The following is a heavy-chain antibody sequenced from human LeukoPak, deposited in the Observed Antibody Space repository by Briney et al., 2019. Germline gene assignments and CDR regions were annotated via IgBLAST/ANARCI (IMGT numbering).Heavy chain of an antibody. D-gene: IGHD3-22*01. J-gene: IGHJ3*02. V-gene: IGHV4-39*01. CDR1: GGSISSSSYY. CDR2: IYYSRST. Sequence: SETLSLTCTVSGGSISSSSYYWGWLRQPPGKGLEWIGSIYYSRSTYYNPSLKSRVTISASTTKNQFSLKLSSVTAADTAVYYCARLRSPDITMIVGAFDIWGQGTMVTVSS. CDR3: ARLRSPDITMIVGAFDI.